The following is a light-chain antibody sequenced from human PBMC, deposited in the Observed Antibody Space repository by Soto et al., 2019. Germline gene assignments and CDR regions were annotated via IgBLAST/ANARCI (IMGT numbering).Light chain of an antibody. CDR3: QHYNSYPLT. J-gene: IGKJ4*01. V-gene: IGKV1-5*03. CDR1: QSISSW. Sequence: DLQMTQSPSTLSASVGDRVTITCRASQSISSWLAWYQQKPGKAPKVLIYKASTLESGVPSGFSGSGSGTEFTLTISSLQPDDFATYYCQHYNSYPLTFGGGTKVEIK. CDR2: KAS.